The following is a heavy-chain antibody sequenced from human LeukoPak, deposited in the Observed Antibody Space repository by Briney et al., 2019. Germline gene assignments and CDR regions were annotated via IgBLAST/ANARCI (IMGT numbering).Heavy chain of an antibody. CDR3: AHSVVTALGTPLFDY. Sequence: PSEILSLTCAVSGGSISSGGYSWSWIRQPPGKGLEWIGYIYHSGSTYYNPSLKSRVTISVDRSKNQFSLKLSSVTAADTAVYYCAHSVVTALGTPLFDYWGQGTLVTVSS. V-gene: IGHV4-30-2*01. D-gene: IGHD2-21*02. CDR2: IYHSGST. CDR1: GGSISSGGYS. J-gene: IGHJ4*02.